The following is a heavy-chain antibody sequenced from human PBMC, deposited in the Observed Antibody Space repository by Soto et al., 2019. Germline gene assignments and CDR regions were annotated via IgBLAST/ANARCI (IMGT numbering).Heavy chain of an antibody. J-gene: IGHJ4*02. CDR3: ARESRYCSGGSCYFLPGIDY. V-gene: IGHV1-69*12. Sequence: QVQLVQSGAEVKKPGSSVKVSCKASGGTFSSYAISWVRQAPGQGLEWMGGIIPIFGTANYAQKFQGRVTITADEPASTASMGLSSLRSADTAVYYCARESRYCSGGSCYFLPGIDYWGQGTLVTVSS. CDR2: IIPIFGTA. D-gene: IGHD2-15*01. CDR1: GGTFSSYA.